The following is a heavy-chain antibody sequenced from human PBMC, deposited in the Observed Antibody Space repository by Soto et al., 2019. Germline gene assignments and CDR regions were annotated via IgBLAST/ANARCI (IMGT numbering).Heavy chain of an antibody. Sequence: KTSETLSLTCAVYGGSFSGYYWSWIRQPPGKGLEWIGEINHSGSTNYNPSLKSRVTISVDTSKNQFSLKLSSVTAADTAVYYCARGLLDTMVRGVIITPYGMDVWGQGTTVTVSS. D-gene: IGHD3-10*01. CDR2: INHSGST. V-gene: IGHV4-34*01. J-gene: IGHJ6*02. CDR3: ARGLLDTMVRGVIITPYGMDV. CDR1: GGSFSGYY.